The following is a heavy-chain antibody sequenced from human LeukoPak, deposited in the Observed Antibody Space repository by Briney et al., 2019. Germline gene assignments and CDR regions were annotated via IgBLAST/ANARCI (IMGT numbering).Heavy chain of an antibody. V-gene: IGHV4-30-4*01. J-gene: IGHJ4*02. Sequence: SETLSLTCTVSGGSISSGDYYWSWIRQPPGKGLEWIGYIYYSGSTCYNPSLKSRVTISVDTSKNQFSLKLSSVTAADTAVYYCARERGGYSYGSRPFDYWGQGTLVTVSS. CDR1: GGSISSGDYY. CDR3: ARERGGYSYGSRPFDY. CDR2: IYYSGST. D-gene: IGHD5-18*01.